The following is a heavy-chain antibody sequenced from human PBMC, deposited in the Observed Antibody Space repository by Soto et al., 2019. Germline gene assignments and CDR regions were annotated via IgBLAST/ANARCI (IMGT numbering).Heavy chain of an antibody. CDR1: GFTVTGEQ. CDR2: MYTGGRT. CDR3: PRGGGGWDS. Sequence: GGSLRLSCVPSGFTVTGEQMNWVRQAPGKGLEWVSTMYTGGRTFYADSVRGRFTISRDETKNILYLQMDSLRVEDTAVYYCPRGGGGWDSWGQGSLVTVSS. D-gene: IGHD6-19*01. J-gene: IGHJ4*02. V-gene: IGHV3-53*01.